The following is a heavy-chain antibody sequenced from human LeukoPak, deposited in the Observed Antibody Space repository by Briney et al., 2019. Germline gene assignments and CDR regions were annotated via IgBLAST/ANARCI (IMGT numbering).Heavy chain of an antibody. CDR1: GYFISSGYY. CDR2: IYHSGST. Sequence: SETLSLTCAVSGYFISSGYYWGWIRQPPGKGLEWIGSIYHSGSTYYNPSLKSRVTISVDTSKNQFSLKLSSVTAADTAVYYCARGWGGYGSGSYYKYYYYYMDVWGKGTTVTVSS. J-gene: IGHJ6*03. V-gene: IGHV4-38-2*01. CDR3: ARGWGGYGSGSYYKYYYYYMDV. D-gene: IGHD3-10*01.